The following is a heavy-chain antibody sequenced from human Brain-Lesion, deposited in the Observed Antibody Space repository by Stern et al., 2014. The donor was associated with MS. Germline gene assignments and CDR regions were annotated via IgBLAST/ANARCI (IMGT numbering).Heavy chain of an antibody. CDR3: ARRGDSSSSGFDY. CDR2: VGPGDSDT. Sequence: EVQLVESGAEVKKPGESLKISCTGSGYRFTSNWIGWVRQMPGKGLEWMGSVGPGDSDTRYSPSFQGQGTISADKSISTAYLQWSSLQASDTAMYYCARRGDSSSSGFDYWGQGTLVIVSS. D-gene: IGHD6-6*01. CDR1: GYRFTSNW. J-gene: IGHJ4*02. V-gene: IGHV5-51*01.